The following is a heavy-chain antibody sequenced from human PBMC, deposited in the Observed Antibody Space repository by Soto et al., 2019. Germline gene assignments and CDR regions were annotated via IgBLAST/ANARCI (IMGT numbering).Heavy chain of an antibody. CDR1: GGSISSSSYH. V-gene: IGHV4-39*01. J-gene: IGHJ6*03. D-gene: IGHD3-10*01. CDR3: ASIPGWFGEYYYYYMDV. CDR2: IYYSGST. Sequence: PSETLSLTCTVSGGSISSSSYHWGWIRQPPGKGLEWIGSIYYSGSTYYNPSLKSRVTISVDTSKNQFSLKLSSVTAADTAVYYCASIPGWFGEYYYYYMDVWGKGTTGSVSS.